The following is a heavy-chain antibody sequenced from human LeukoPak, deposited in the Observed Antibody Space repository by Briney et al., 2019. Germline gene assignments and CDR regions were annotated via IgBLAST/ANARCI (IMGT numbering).Heavy chain of an antibody. Sequence: TLSLTCTASGGSISSGGYYWSWIRQPPGKGLEWIGYIYHSGSTYYNPSLKSRVTISVDRSKNQFSLKLSSVTAADTAVYYCAKDPLAAADTYYFDYWGQGTLVTVSS. CDR1: GGSISSGGYY. CDR3: AKDPLAAADTYYFDY. D-gene: IGHD6-13*01. CDR2: IYHSGST. V-gene: IGHV4-30-2*01. J-gene: IGHJ4*02.